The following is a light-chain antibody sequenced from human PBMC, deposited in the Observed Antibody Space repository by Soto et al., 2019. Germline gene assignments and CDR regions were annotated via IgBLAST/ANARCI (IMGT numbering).Light chain of an antibody. Sequence: EIVVTQSPATLSVSPGERVTLSCRASQSVSRSLAWYQQRPGQAPRLLIYDTSTRAAGIAARFSGSGSGTEFTLTISSRQSEDFAVYYCQQYVHWPPGTFGQGTTVDIK. CDR1: QSVSRS. J-gene: IGKJ1*01. V-gene: IGKV3-15*01. CDR2: DTS. CDR3: QQYVHWPPGT.